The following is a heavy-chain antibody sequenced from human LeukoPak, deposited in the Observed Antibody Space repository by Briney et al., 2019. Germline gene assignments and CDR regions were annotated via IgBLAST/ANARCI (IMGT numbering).Heavy chain of an antibody. V-gene: IGHV5-51*01. J-gene: IGHJ5*02. CDR2: IYPGDSDT. CDR3: AGQGLIAAAGTGNWFDP. D-gene: IGHD6-13*01. Sequence: GESLKISCKGSGYSFTSYWIGWVRQMPGKGLEWMGIIYPGDSDTRYSPSFQGQVTISADKSISTAYLQWSSLKASDTAMYYCAGQGLIAAAGTGNWFDPWGQGTLVTVSS. CDR1: GYSFTSYW.